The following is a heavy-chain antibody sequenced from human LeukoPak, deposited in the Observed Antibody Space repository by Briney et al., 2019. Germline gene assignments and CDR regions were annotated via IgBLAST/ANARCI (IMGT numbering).Heavy chain of an antibody. J-gene: IGHJ6*02. Sequence: GGSLRLSCAASGFSISNYAMSWVRQAPGKGLEWVSSISGSVGSTYYADSVKGRFTISRDNSKNTLYLQMNSLRAEDTAVYYCAREHLAMIYDVWGQGTTVTVSS. CDR3: AREHLAMIYDV. CDR1: GFSISNYA. CDR2: ISGSVGST. D-gene: IGHD3/OR15-3a*01. V-gene: IGHV3-23*01.